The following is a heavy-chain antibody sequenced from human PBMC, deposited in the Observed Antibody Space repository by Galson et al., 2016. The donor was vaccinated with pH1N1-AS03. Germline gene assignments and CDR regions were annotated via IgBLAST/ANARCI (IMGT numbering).Heavy chain of an antibody. V-gene: IGHV1-18*04. CDR1: GYTFSTYG. Sequence: SVKVSCKASGYTFSTYGVSWVRQAPGQGLEWMGWISGYDDDTNYAQNVAGRVTMTTDKSTSTVYMERRSLRSDDTAVYYCARDRGFRPDTFDIWGQGTWVTVSS. J-gene: IGHJ3*02. D-gene: IGHD2-15*01. CDR2: ISGYDDDT. CDR3: ARDRGFRPDTFDI.